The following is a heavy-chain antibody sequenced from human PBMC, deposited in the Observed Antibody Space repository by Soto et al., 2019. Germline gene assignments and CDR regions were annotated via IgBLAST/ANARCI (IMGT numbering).Heavy chain of an antibody. CDR3: AKDRYYDSSGYPTYGMDV. Sequence: PGGSLRLSCAASGFTFSSYWMSWVRQAPGKGLEWVANIKQDGSEKYYVDSVKGRFTISRDNSKNTLYLQMNSLRAEDTAVYYCAKDRYYDSSGYPTYGMDVWGQGTTVTVSS. J-gene: IGHJ6*02. CDR2: IKQDGSEK. D-gene: IGHD3-22*01. V-gene: IGHV3-7*03. CDR1: GFTFSSYW.